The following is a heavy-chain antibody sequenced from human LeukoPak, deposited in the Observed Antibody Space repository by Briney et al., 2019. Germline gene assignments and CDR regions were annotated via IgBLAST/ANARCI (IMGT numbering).Heavy chain of an antibody. D-gene: IGHD6-13*01. Sequence: GGSLRLSCAASGFTFSSYSMTWVRQAPGKGLEWVSSISSGSSYIYYADSVKGRFTISRDNAENSLYLQMNSLRVDDTAVYYCASTVYTSSWFRGLDPWGQGTLVTVSS. CDR1: GFTFSSYS. V-gene: IGHV3-21*01. J-gene: IGHJ5*02. CDR2: ISSGSSYI. CDR3: ASTVYTSSWFRGLDP.